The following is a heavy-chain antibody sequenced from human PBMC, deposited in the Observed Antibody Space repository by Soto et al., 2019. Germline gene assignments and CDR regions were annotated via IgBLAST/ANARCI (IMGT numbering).Heavy chain of an antibody. Sequence: QLQLQESGPGLVTPSGTLSLTCTVSGDIITSRDYYWGWLRRPPGKGLEWIGTVYYNENTYYGPSLKGRVAIFLGTSRGQISLPLKSVTASDTAEYFCATASAAVYARSGSFDIWGQGTMVSVSS. V-gene: IGHV4-39*01. D-gene: IGHD2-15*01. CDR3: ATASAAVYARSGSFDI. CDR1: GDIITSRDYY. CDR2: VYYNENT. J-gene: IGHJ3*02.